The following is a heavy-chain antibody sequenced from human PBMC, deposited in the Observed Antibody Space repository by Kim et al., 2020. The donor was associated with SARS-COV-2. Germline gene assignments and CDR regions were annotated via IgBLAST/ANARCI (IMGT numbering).Heavy chain of an antibody. CDR1: GFTFSNYA. V-gene: IGHV3-23*01. Sequence: GGSLRLSCAASGFTFSNYAMSWVRQAPGKGLEWVSAISGSGGSTYYADSVKGRFTISRDNSKNTLYLQMNSLRAEDTAVYYCAKDPSPYYDILTGYYNVGGWWGQGTLVTVSS. J-gene: IGHJ4*02. D-gene: IGHD3-9*01. CDR3: AKDPSPYYDILTGYYNVGGW. CDR2: ISGSGGST.